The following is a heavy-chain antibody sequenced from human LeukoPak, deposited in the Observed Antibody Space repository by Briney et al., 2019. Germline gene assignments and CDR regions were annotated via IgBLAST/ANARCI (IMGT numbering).Heavy chain of an antibody. Sequence: PSETLSLTCTVSGGSISSNNYYWGWIRQPPGKGLEWIGNIYTTGSTYYSPSLKSRVIISVDTSKNQFSLKLSSVTAADTAVYYCARERTAYGARGYWGQGTLVTVSS. V-gene: IGHV4-39*07. CDR2: IYTTGST. D-gene: IGHD3-10*01. J-gene: IGHJ4*02. CDR3: ARERTAYGARGY. CDR1: GGSISSNNYY.